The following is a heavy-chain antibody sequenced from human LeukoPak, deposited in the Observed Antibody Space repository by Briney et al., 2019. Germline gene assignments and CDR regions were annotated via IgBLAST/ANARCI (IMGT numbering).Heavy chain of an antibody. CDR1: GFTLSSYY. J-gene: IGHJ6*02. Sequence: GGSLSLPCASSGFTLSSYYMSWVRQPPRKGLEWVSVNSSGGSTNYAASVKGRFTISRDNSKNTLYLQMNSLRAEDTAVYYCAMTPRDYYYYYGMDVWGQGTTVTVSS. CDR3: AMTPRDYYYYYGMDV. V-gene: IGHV3-66*01. CDR2: NSSGGST. D-gene: IGHD2-15*01.